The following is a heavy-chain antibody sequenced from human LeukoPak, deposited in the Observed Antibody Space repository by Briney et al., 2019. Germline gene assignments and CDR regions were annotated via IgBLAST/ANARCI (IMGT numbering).Heavy chain of an antibody. CDR3: ARGGGYYGSGSRRYNFDY. J-gene: IGHJ4*02. Sequence: GGSLRLSCAASGFTFSSYSMNWVRQAPGKGLEWVSYISSSSTIYYADSVKGRFTISRDNAKNSLYLQMNSLRAEDTAVYYCARGGGYYGSGSRRYNFDYWGQGTLVTVSS. CDR2: ISSSSTI. D-gene: IGHD3-10*01. CDR1: GFTFSSYS. V-gene: IGHV3-48*04.